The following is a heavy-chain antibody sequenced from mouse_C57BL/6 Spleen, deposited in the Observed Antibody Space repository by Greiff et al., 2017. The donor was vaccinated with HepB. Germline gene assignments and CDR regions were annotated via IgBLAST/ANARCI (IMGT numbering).Heavy chain of an antibody. CDR2: IYPGDGDT. D-gene: IGHD3-2*02. V-gene: IGHV1-82*01. CDR1: GYAFSSSW. J-gene: IGHJ4*01. CDR3: ARGAAQVPYAMDY. Sequence: QVQLQQSGPELVKPGASVKISCKASGYAFSSSWMNWVKQRPGKGLEWIGRIYPGDGDTNYNGKFKGTATLTADKSSSTAYMQLSSLTSEDSAVYFCARGAAQVPYAMDYWGQGTSVTVSS.